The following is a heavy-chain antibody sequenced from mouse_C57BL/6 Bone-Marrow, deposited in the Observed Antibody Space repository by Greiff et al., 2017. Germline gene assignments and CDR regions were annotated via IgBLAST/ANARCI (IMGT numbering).Heavy chain of an antibody. Sequence: VQLQQPGAELVRPGTSVKLSCKASGYTFTSYWMHWVKQRPGQGLEWIGVIDPSDSYTNYNQKFKGKATLTVDTSSSTAYMQLSSLTSEDSAVYYCATMVTTYWYFDVWGTGTTVTVSS. CDR2: IDPSDSYT. D-gene: IGHD2-2*01. J-gene: IGHJ1*03. V-gene: IGHV1-59*01. CDR1: GYTFTSYW. CDR3: ATMVTTYWYFDV.